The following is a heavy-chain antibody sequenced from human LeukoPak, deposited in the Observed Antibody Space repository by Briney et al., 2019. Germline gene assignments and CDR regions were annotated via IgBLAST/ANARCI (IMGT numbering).Heavy chain of an antibody. J-gene: IGHJ6*03. Sequence: PGGSLRLSCAASGCTFSSYAMSWVRQAPGKGLEWVSAISGSGGSTYYADSVKGRVTISKDNSKHSLYLQMNSLTAEYTSVYYCARAGTTIDYYYYYMDVWGKGTTVTISS. CDR1: GCTFSSYA. CDR2: ISGSGGST. CDR3: ARAGTTIDYYYYYMDV. V-gene: IGHV3-23*01. D-gene: IGHD1-1*01.